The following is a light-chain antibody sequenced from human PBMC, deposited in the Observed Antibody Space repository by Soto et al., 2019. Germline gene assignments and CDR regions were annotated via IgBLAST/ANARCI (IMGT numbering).Light chain of an antibody. CDR3: CSYAGGNTLI. CDR2: EVN. V-gene: IGLV2-23*02. Sequence: QSALTQPGSVSGSPGQSITISCTGTNGDVGSYDLVSWYQQYPGKAPKLIIYEVNKRPSGVSNRFSGAKSGNTASLTISGLQTEDEADYDCCSYAGGNTLIFGGGTKLTVL. CDR1: NGDVGSYDL. J-gene: IGLJ2*01.